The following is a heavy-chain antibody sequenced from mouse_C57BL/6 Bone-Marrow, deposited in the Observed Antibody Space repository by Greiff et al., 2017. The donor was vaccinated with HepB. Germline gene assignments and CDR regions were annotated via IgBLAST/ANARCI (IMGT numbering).Heavy chain of an antibody. J-gene: IGHJ2*01. D-gene: IGHD1-1*02. CDR3: AWFYFDY. CDR2: IDPSDSYT. V-gene: IGHV1-50*01. Sequence: QVQLKQPGAELVKPGASVKLSCKASGYTFTSYWMQWVKQRPGQGLEWIGEIDPSDSYTNYNQKFKGKATLTVDTSSSTAYMQLSSLTSEDSAVYYCAWFYFDYWGQGTTLTVSS. CDR1: GYTFTSYW.